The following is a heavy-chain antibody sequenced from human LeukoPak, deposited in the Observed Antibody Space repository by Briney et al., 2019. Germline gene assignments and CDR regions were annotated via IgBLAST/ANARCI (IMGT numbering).Heavy chain of an antibody. CDR2: ISGSGGST. V-gene: IGHV3-23*01. CDR1: GFTFSNYG. J-gene: IGHJ4*02. Sequence: GSLRLSCAASGFTFSNYGMHWVRQAPGKGLEWVSAISGSGGSTYYADSVKGRFTISRDNSKNTLYLQMNSLRAEDTAVYYCAKGLAGYGGFFDYWGQGTLVTVSS. CDR3: AKGLAGYGGFFDY. D-gene: IGHD3-10*01.